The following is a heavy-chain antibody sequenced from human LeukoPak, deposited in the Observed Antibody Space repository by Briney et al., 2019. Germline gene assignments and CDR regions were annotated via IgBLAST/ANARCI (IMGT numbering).Heavy chain of an antibody. D-gene: IGHD6-13*01. V-gene: IGHV4-39*07. CDR2: IYSSGST. CDR3: ARGSPPTDGIAATQPFDY. CDR1: GGSISSSYYY. Sequence: PSETLSLTCTVSGGSISSSYYYWGWIRQPPGKGLEWIRSIYSSGSTNYNPSIKSRVTISVDTSKNQFSLKLSSVTAADTAVYYCARGSPPTDGIAATQPFDYWGREPWSPSPQ. J-gene: IGHJ4*02.